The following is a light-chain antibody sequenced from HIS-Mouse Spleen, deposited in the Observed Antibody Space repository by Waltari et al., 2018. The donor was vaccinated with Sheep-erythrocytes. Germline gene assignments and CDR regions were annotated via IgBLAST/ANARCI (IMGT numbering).Light chain of an antibody. J-gene: IGLJ1*01. V-gene: IGLV2-11*01. CDR3: CSYAGSYNHV. Sequence: QSALTQPRSVSGSPGQSVTIPSTGTSSAVGGYNYVSWYQQHPGKAPKLMIYDVSKRPSGVPDRFSGSKSGNTASLTISGLQAEDEADYYCCSYAGSYNHVFATGTKVTVL. CDR2: DVS. CDR1: SSAVGGYNY.